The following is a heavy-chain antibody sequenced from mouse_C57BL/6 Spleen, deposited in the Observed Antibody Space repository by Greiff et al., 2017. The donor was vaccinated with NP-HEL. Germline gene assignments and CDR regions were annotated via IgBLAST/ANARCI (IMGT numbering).Heavy chain of an antibody. CDR2: INPNNGGT. J-gene: IGHJ2*01. D-gene: IGHD4-1*01. V-gene: IGHV1-22*01. Sequence: EVKLVESGPELVKPGASVKMSCKASGYTFTDYNMHWVKQSHGKSLEWIGYINPNNGGTSYNQKFKGKATLTVNKSSSTAYMELRSLTSEDSAVYYCARANWYYFDYWGQGTTLTVSS. CDR3: ARANWYYFDY. CDR1: GYTFTDYN.